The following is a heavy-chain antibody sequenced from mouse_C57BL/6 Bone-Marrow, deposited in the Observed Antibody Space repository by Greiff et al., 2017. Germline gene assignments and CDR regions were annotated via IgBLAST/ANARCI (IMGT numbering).Heavy chain of an antibody. CDR1: GFNIKDDY. Sequence: VQLQQSGAELVRPWASVKLSCTASGFNIKDDYIHWVKQRPEQGLEWIGWIDPEIGDTEYASKFQGKATITSDTSSNTAYLQLSSLTSEDTAVYYCSSFDGNYFDFWGQGTPLTVAS. V-gene: IGHV14-4*01. J-gene: IGHJ2*01. D-gene: IGHD2-3*01. CDR2: IDPEIGDT. CDR3: SSFDGNYFDF.